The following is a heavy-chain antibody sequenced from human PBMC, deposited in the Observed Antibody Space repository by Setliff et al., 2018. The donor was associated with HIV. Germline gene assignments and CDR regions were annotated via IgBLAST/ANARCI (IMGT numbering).Heavy chain of an antibody. Sequence: SETLSLTCAVYGGSLNTNHWSWIRQSPGKGLEWIGEINDSGSINYNPSLKSRITISADAPKNQFSLKLTSMIAADTAMFYCARGRGPMGGDAFDIWGQGTMVTVSS. CDR1: GGSLNTNH. CDR2: INDSGSI. D-gene: IGHD3-10*01. V-gene: IGHV4-34*01. CDR3: ARGRGPMGGDAFDI. J-gene: IGHJ3*02.